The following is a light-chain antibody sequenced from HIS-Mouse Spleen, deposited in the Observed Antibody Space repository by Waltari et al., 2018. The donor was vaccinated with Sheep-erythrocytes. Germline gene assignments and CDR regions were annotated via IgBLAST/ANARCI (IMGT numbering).Light chain of an antibody. CDR1: SSNIGSNT. CDR3: AAWDDSVNGPV. Sequence: TISCSGSSSNIGSNTVNWYQQLPGTAPKLLIYSNNQRPSGVPDRFSGSKSGPSASLAISGLQSEDEANYYCAAWDDSVNGPVFGGGPRLTVL. CDR2: SNN. J-gene: IGLJ3*02. V-gene: IGLV1-44*01.